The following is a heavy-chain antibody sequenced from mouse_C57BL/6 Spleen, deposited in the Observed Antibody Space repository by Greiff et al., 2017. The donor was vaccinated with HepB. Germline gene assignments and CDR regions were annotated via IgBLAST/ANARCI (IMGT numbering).Heavy chain of an antibody. CDR1: GFTFSDYG. J-gene: IGHJ4*01. Sequence: EVQVVESGGGLVKPGGSLKLSCAASGFTFSDYGMHWVRQAPEKGLEWVAYISSGSSTIYYADTVKGRFTISRDNAKNTLFLQMTSLRSQDTAMYYCAKPPIYDGYYPYAMDYWGQGTSVTVSS. CDR3: AKPPIYDGYYPYAMDY. D-gene: IGHD2-3*01. V-gene: IGHV5-17*01. CDR2: ISSGSSTI.